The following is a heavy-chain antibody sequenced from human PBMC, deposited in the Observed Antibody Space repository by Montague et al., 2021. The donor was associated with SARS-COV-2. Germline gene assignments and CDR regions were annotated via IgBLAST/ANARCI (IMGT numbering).Heavy chain of an antibody. Sequence: SETLSLTCAVYGGSSSGYYWTWIRQPPGKGLEWIGENNYSGSTNYNPSLKSRVTMSVDMSKNQFSLKLRSVTAADTAVYYCARGRGLAVLFDFYYYGMDVWGQGTPVTVSS. J-gene: IGHJ6*02. D-gene: IGHD3-3*02. CDR3: ARGRGLAVLFDFYYYGMDV. CDR2: NNYSGST. V-gene: IGHV4-34*01. CDR1: GGSSSGYY.